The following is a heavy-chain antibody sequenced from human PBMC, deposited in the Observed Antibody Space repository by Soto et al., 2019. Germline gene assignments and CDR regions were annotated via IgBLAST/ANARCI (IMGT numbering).Heavy chain of an antibody. CDR2: IIPIFGTA. J-gene: IGHJ4*02. Sequence: SVKVSCKASGGTFSSYAISWVRQAPGQGLEWMGGIIPIFGTANYAQKFQGRVTITADESTSTAYMELSSLRSEDTAVYYCARDSPIGAVAGEFDYWGQGTLVTVSA. V-gene: IGHV1-69*13. CDR1: GGTFSSYA. CDR3: ARDSPIGAVAGEFDY. D-gene: IGHD6-19*01.